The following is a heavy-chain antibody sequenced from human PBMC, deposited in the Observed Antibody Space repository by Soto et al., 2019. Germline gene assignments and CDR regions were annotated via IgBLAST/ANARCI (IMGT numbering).Heavy chain of an antibody. V-gene: IGHV3-49*03. CDR3: TRDTHGGYSGYDFHWLYYYYMDV. Sequence: HPGGSLRLSCTASGFTFSDYAMSWFRQAPGKGLEWVGFIRSKAYGGTTEYAAPVKGRFTISRDDSKSIAYLQMNSLKTEDTAVYYCTRDTHGGYSGYDFHWLYYYYMDVWGKGTTVTVS. D-gene: IGHD5-12*01. J-gene: IGHJ6*03. CDR1: GFTFSDYA. CDR2: IRSKAYGGTT.